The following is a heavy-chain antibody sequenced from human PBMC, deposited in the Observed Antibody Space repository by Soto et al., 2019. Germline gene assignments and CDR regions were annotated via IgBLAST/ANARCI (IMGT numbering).Heavy chain of an antibody. CDR3: ATRRDASYYYYGMDV. CDR1: GFTFSSYS. Sequence: GGSLRLSCAASGFTFSSYSMNCVRQAPGRGLEWVSAISGSGGSTYYADAVKGRFTISRDNSKNTLFLQMNSLRAEDTAVYYCATRRDASYYYYGMDVWGQGTTVTVSS. D-gene: IGHD2-2*01. V-gene: IGHV3-23*01. CDR2: ISGSGGST. J-gene: IGHJ6*02.